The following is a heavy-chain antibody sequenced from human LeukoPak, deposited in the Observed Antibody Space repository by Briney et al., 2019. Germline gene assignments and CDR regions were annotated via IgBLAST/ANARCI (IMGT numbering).Heavy chain of an antibody. CDR3: AKGNYYFDSSGYFHFDY. CDR2: ISVSGGST. V-gene: IGHV3-23*01. CDR1: GFTFSNYA. D-gene: IGHD3-22*01. Sequence: GGSLRLSCAASGFTFSNYAMSWVRQAPGKGLEWVSTISVSGGSTYYADSVKGRFTISRDNSKNTLYLQMNSLRAEDTAVYYCAKGNYYFDSSGYFHFDYWGQGTLVTVSS. J-gene: IGHJ4*02.